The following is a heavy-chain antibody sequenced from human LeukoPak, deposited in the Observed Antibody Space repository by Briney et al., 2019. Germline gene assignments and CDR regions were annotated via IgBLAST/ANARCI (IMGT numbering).Heavy chain of an antibody. Sequence: PGGSLRLSCAASGFTFSTYEMIWVRQAPGKGLEWVSYISSSASNIYYADSVRGRFTISRDNAKNSLYLQMNSLRAEDTAVYYCVRDSGSYHGADYWGQGTLVTVSS. CDR2: ISSSASNI. CDR3: VRDSGSYHGADY. D-gene: IGHD1-26*01. J-gene: IGHJ4*02. V-gene: IGHV3-48*03. CDR1: GFTFSTYE.